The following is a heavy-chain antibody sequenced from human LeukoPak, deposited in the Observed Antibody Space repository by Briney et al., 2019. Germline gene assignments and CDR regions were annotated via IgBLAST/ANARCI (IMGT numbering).Heavy chain of an antibody. Sequence: ASVKVSCKASGGTFSSYAISWVRQAPGQGLEWMGGIIPIFGTANYAQKFQGRVTITADESTSTAYMELSSLRSEDTAVYYCASGYSYGSRYYYYYMDVWGKGTTVTISS. CDR1: GGTFSSYA. J-gene: IGHJ6*03. CDR3: ASGYSYGSRYYYYYMDV. D-gene: IGHD5-18*01. V-gene: IGHV1-69*13. CDR2: IIPIFGTA.